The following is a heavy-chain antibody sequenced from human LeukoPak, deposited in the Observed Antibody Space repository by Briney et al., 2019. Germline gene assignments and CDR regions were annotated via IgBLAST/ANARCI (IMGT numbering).Heavy chain of an antibody. J-gene: IGHJ4*02. Sequence: GGSLRLSCAASGFTFSSYGMHWVRQAPGKGLEWVAVISYDGSNKYYSDSVKGRFTISRDNSKNTLYLQMNSLRAEDTAVYYCAKDIDSSGYYPHYWGQGTLVTVSS. CDR3: AKDIDSSGYYPHY. D-gene: IGHD3-22*01. CDR1: GFTFSSYG. CDR2: ISYDGSNK. V-gene: IGHV3-30*18.